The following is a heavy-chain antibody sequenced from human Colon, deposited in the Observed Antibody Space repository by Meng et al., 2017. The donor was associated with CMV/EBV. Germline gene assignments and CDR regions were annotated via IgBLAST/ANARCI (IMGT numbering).Heavy chain of an antibody. Sequence: SETLSLTCTVSGGSITSYYWSWIRQSPGKGLEWIGYIYYTGNTNYNPSLKSRGTISADTSKNEFSLKLSSVSAADTAVYYCARGPAYCSSTSCYTGDYWGQGTLVTVSS. CDR3: ARGPAYCSSTSCYTGDY. CDR2: IYYTGNT. J-gene: IGHJ4*02. D-gene: IGHD2-2*01. CDR1: GGSITSYY. V-gene: IGHV4-59*01.